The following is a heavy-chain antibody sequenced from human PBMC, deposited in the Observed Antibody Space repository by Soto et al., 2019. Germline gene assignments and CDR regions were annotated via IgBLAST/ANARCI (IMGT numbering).Heavy chain of an antibody. D-gene: IGHD2-21*01. V-gene: IGHV3-23*01. CDR2: ISGSGVTT. J-gene: IGHJ4*02. CDR1: GFTFSNYA. Sequence: GGSLRLSCAASGFTFSNYAMSWVRQAPGKGLEWVSSISGSGVTTYYADSVKGRFTISRDSSKNTLYLQMNSLRGEDTAVYYCAKDCFFWGQGTLVTVSS. CDR3: AKDCFF.